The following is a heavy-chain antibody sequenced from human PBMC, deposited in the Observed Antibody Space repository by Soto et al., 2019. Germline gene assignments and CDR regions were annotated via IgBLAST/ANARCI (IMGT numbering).Heavy chain of an antibody. CDR1: GYSFTSYW. CDR2: IYPGDSDT. Sequence: GESLKISCKGSGYSFTSYWIGWVRQMPGKGLEWMGIIYPGDSDTRYSPSFQGQVTISADKSISTAYLQWSSLKASDTAMYYCARSVLGIAARPGDAFDIWGQGTMVTVSS. CDR3: ARSVLGIAARPGDAFDI. J-gene: IGHJ3*02. V-gene: IGHV5-51*01. D-gene: IGHD6-6*01.